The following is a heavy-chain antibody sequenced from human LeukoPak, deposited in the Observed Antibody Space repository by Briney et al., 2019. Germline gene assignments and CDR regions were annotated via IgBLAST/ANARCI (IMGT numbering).Heavy chain of an antibody. CDR2: ISGSGGST. CDR1: GFTFSSYS. Sequence: GGSLRLSCAASGFTFSSYSMNWVRQAPGKGLEWVSAISGSGGSTYYADSVKGRFTITRDNSKNTLYLQMNSLRAEDTAVYYCAKYYYDSSGYYYIWGQGTMVTVSS. D-gene: IGHD3-22*01. V-gene: IGHV3-23*01. J-gene: IGHJ3*02. CDR3: AKYYYDSSGYYYI.